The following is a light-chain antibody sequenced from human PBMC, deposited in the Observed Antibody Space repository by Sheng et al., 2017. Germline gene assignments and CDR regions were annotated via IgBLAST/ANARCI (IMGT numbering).Light chain of an antibody. CDR2: DTS. CDR1: QSVRSY. Sequence: EIVLTQSPATLSLSPGERATLSCRASQSVRSYLAWYQQKPGQAPGLLVYDTSSRAIGIPARFSGSGSGTDFTLTISSLEPEDFAVYYCQQRRDWPLTFGGGTKVEIK. V-gene: IGKV3-11*01. J-gene: IGKJ4*01. CDR3: QQRRDWPLT.